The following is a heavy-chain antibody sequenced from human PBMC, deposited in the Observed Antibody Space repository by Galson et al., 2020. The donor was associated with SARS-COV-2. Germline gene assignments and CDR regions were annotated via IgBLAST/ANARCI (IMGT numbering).Heavy chain of an antibody. J-gene: IGHJ4*02. CDR1: GFTFSSYA. Sequence: TGGSLSLSCAASGFTFSSYAMHWVRQAPAKGLEWVAVISNDGSNRYYADSVKGRFTISRDISKNTLFLQMTSLRVEDTAVYYCARGPRFGELLSPFDSWGQGTLVTVSS. D-gene: IGHD3-10*01. V-gene: IGHV3-30-3*01. CDR3: ARGPRFGELLSPFDS. CDR2: ISNDGSNR.